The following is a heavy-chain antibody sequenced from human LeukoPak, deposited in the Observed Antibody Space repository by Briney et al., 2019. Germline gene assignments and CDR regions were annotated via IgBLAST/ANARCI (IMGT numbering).Heavy chain of an antibody. J-gene: IGHJ3*02. CDR1: GYTFTSYY. V-gene: IGHV1-46*01. Sequence: ASVKVSCKASGYTFTSYYMHWVRQAPGQGLEWMGIINPSGGSTSYAQKFQGRVTMTRDTSTSTVYMELSSLRSEDTAVYYCARDLGEYSSRDAFDIWGQGTMVTVSS. CDR2: INPSGGST. D-gene: IGHD6-6*01. CDR3: ARDLGEYSSRDAFDI.